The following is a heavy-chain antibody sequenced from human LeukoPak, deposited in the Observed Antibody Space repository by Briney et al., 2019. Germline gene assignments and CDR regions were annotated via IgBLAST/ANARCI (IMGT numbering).Heavy chain of an antibody. CDR2: ISWDGGST. D-gene: IGHD6-19*01. V-gene: IGHV3-43D*03. CDR1: GFTFDDYV. CDR3: ARVERIAEAYYYYYMDV. J-gene: IGHJ6*03. Sequence: GGSLRLSCAASGFTFDDYVMHWVRQAPGKGLEWVSLISWDGGSTYYADSVKGRFTISRDNSKNSLYLQMNSLRAEDTAVYYCARVERIAEAYYYYYMDVWGKGTTVTVSS.